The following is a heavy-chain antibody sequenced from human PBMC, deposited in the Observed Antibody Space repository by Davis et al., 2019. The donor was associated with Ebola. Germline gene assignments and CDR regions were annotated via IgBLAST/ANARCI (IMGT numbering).Heavy chain of an antibody. CDR3: ARDGRGSKYYGMDV. V-gene: IGHV4-59*01. J-gene: IGHJ6*02. CDR1: GGSISTYY. CDR2: IYYSGST. Sequence: PSETLSLTCTVSGGSISTYYWSWIRQPPGKGLEWIGYIYYSGSTKCKPSLKSRVTISVDTSKNQFSLKLNSVTAADTAVYYCARDGRGSKYYGMDVWGQGTTVTVSS. D-gene: IGHD3-10*01.